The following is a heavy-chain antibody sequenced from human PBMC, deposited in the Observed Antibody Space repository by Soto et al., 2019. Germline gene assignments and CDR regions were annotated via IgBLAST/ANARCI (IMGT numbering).Heavy chain of an antibody. V-gene: IGHV1-18*04. CDR2: ISAYNGNT. CDR3: ARDRGYYYDSSSGGNAFDI. CDR1: GYTFTSYG. D-gene: IGHD3-22*01. Sequence: ASVKVSCKASGYTFTSYGISWVRQAPGQGLEWMGWISAYNGNTNYAQKLQGRVTMTTDASTSTAYMELRSLRSDDTAVYYCARDRGYYYDSSSGGNAFDIWGQGTVVTVSS. J-gene: IGHJ3*02.